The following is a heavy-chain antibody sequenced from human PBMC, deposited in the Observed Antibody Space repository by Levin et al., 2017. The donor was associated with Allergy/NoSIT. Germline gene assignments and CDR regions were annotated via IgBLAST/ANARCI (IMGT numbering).Heavy chain of an antibody. J-gene: IGHJ3*02. D-gene: IGHD5-12*01. CDR3: AKAWLYGFDN. CDR1: GFTFSSYA. Sequence: GGSLRLSCAASGFTFSSYAMTWVRQAPGKGLEWVSSISRSGDSTYYADSVKGRFTISRDDSKNTLYLQMNSLRAEDTALYYCAKAWLYGFDNWGQGRLVAVSS. CDR2: ISRSGDST. V-gene: IGHV3-23*01.